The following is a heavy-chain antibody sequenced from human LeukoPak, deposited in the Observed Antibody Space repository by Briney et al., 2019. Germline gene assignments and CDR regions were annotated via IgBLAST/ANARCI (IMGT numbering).Heavy chain of an antibody. J-gene: IGHJ3*01. CDR2: IDGSGYST. V-gene: IGHV3-23*01. D-gene: IGHD3-3*01. CDR3: AQGDSYYDFLLSV. Sequence: PGGSLRLSCAASGVTLRSYAMSWVRRAPGKGLEWVSSIDGSGYSTYYADSVKGRFTISRDNSRSTLYLQMSSLRVEDTAVYYCAQGDSYYDFLLSVWGQGTMVTVSS. CDR1: GVTLRSYA.